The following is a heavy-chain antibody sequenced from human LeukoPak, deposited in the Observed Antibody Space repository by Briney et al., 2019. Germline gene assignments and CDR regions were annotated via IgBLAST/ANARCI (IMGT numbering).Heavy chain of an antibody. Sequence: SVKVSCKASGYTFTGYYMHWVRQAPGQGLEWMGGIIPIFGTANYAQKFQGRVTITADESTSTAYMELSSLRSEDTAVYYCARVPSGWINYYYMDVWGKGTTVTISS. J-gene: IGHJ6*03. CDR2: IIPIFGTA. V-gene: IGHV1-69*13. D-gene: IGHD6-19*01. CDR1: GYTFTGYY. CDR3: ARVPSGWINYYYMDV.